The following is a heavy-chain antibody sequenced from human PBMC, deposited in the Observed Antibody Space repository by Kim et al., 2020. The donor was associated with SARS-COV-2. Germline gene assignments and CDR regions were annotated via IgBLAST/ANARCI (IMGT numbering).Heavy chain of an antibody. CDR1: GFTFSSYA. CDR2: ISGSGGST. J-gene: IGHJ6*02. V-gene: IGHV3-23*01. CDR3: AKDQYRDSSSWYVGPGGSVSFGGMDV. Sequence: GGSLRLSCAASGFTFSSYAMSWVRQAPGKGLEWVSAISGSGGSTYYADSVKGRFTISRDNSKNTLYLQMNSLRAEDTAVYYCAKDQYRDSSSWYVGPGGSVSFGGMDVWGQGTTVTVSS. D-gene: IGHD6-13*01.